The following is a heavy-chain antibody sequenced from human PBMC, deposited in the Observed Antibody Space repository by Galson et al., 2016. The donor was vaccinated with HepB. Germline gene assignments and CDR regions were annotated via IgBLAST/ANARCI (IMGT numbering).Heavy chain of an antibody. V-gene: IGHV3-7*03. D-gene: IGHD4/OR15-4a*01. Sequence: SLRLSCAASGFTFGSYWMHWVRQAPGEGLQWVASIKGDGSGKYYVDSVKGRFTISRDNAKNSLDLQMNSLRAEDTAVYYCARDGCLYAMDVWGQGAAVTVAS. CDR3: ARDGCLYAMDV. CDR1: GFTFGSYW. J-gene: IGHJ6*02. CDR2: IKGDGSGK.